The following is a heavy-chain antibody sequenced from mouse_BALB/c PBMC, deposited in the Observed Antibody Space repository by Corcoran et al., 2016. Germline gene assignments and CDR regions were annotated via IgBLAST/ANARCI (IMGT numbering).Heavy chain of an antibody. J-gene: IGHJ4*01. CDR2: IDPANVNT. V-gene: IGHV14-3*02. CDR3: ARERDAMDY. CDR1: GFIIKDTY. Sequence: EVQLQQSAAELVKPGSSVKLSCTASGFIIKDTYMHWVKQRPEQGLEGIGRIDPANVNTKYDPKFQGKATITADTSSNTAYLQLSSRTSEDTAVYYCARERDAMDYWGQGTSVTVSS.